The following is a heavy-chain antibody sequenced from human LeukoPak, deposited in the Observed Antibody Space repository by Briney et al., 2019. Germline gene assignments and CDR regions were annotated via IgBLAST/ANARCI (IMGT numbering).Heavy chain of an antibody. D-gene: IGHD3-22*01. J-gene: IGHJ4*02. CDR3: ASAGGDSRSPLPFYY. CDR1: GFPFSGDW. V-gene: IGHV3-7*03. CDR2: IKQDGSEK. Sequence: PGGSLRLSCAASGFPFSGDWMTWVRQAPGKGLQWVASIKQDGSEKYYVDSVKGRFTISRDNAENSLSLQMNSLRAEDTAVYYCASAGGDSRSPLPFYYWGQGTLVTVSS.